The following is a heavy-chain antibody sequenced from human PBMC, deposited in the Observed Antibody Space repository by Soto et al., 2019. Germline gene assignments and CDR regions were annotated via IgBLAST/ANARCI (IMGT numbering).Heavy chain of an antibody. D-gene: IGHD2-15*01. CDR1: GGSISGYY. V-gene: IGHV4-4*07. CDR2: IYTSGST. CDR3: ARDSCSGGSCYEGDFDY. J-gene: IGHJ4*02. Sequence: SETLSLTCIVSGGSISGYYWNWIRQPAGKGLEWIGRIYTSGSTDYNPSLKSRVTMSVDTSKNQFSLKLSSVTAADTAMYYCARDSCSGGSCYEGDFDYWGQGTLVTVSS.